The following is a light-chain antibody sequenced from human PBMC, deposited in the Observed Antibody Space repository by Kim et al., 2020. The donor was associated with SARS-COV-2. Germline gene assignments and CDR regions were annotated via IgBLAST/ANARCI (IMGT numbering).Light chain of an antibody. J-gene: IGLJ2*01. CDR1: GGSIATDF. CDR2: GEQ. CDR3: QSYDDNKWV. Sequence: GKTVILTCTRSGGSIATDFVQWFQQRPGSSPTTVIYGEQQRPSGVPDRFSGSVDSSSNSASLTISGLKTEDGADYYCQSYDDNKWVFGGGTQLTVL. V-gene: IGLV6-57*01.